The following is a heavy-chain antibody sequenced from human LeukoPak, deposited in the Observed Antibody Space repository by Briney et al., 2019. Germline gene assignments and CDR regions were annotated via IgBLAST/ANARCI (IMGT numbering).Heavy chain of an antibody. D-gene: IGHD3-22*01. Sequence: PGGSLRLSCAASGFTFSSYEMNWVRQAPGKGLEWVSYIGTSDSSTYYADSVKGRFTISRDNAKNSLYLQMNSLRAEDTAVYYCARYGDSSVYYSADAFDIWGQGTMVTVSS. J-gene: IGHJ3*02. CDR2: IGTSDSST. CDR3: ARYGDSSVYYSADAFDI. V-gene: IGHV3-48*03. CDR1: GFTFSSYE.